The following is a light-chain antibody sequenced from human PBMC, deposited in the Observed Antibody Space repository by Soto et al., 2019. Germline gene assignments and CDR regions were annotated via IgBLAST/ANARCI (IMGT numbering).Light chain of an antibody. Sequence: AIQMSLSPSSLSASVGDRVTITCRASLGIRNDLGRYQQKPGKAPKLLIYAASNLQTGVPSRFSGSGSGTDFTLTISSLQPEDFATSYCLQDHTFPPTFGGGTKVDIK. CDR3: LQDHTFPPT. CDR2: AAS. V-gene: IGKV1-6*01. J-gene: IGKJ4*01. CDR1: LGIRND.